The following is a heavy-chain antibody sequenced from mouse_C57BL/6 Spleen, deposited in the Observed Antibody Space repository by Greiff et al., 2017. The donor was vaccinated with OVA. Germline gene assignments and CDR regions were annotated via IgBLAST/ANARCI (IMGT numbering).Heavy chain of an antibody. Sequence: VQLQESGPGLVAPSQSLSITCTVSGFSLTSYGVHWVRQPPGKGLEWLVVIWSDGSTTYNSALKSRLSISKDNSKSQVFLKMNSLQTDDTAMYYCARHGNYVYYAMDYWGQGTSVTVSS. CDR1: GFSLTSYG. D-gene: IGHD2-1*01. J-gene: IGHJ4*01. CDR3: ARHGNYVYYAMDY. CDR2: IWSDGST. V-gene: IGHV2-6-1*01.